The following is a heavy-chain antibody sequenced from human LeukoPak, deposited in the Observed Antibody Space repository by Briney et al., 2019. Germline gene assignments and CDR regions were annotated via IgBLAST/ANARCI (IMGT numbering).Heavy chain of an antibody. D-gene: IGHD2-2*01. J-gene: IGHJ3*02. CDR3: AKHLQSDRPQAPDDAFDI. CDR2: ISGSGGST. Sequence: GGSLRLSCAASGFTFSSYAMSWVRQAPGKGLEWVSAISGSGGSTYYADSVKGRFTISRDNSKNTLYLQMNSLRAEDTAVYYCAKHLQSDRPQAPDDAFDIWGQGTMVTVSS. V-gene: IGHV3-23*01. CDR1: GFTFSSYA.